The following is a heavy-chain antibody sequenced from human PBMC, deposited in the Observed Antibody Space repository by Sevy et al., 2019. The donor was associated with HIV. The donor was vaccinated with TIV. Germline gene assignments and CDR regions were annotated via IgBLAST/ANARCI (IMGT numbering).Heavy chain of an antibody. CDR3: AGRKVVDFWSGSIRGPWAGGPLFDY. J-gene: IGHJ4*02. D-gene: IGHD3-3*01. CDR2: ISHSGDST. V-gene: IGHV3-23*01. CDR1: GFTFSSYA. Sequence: GGSLRLSCTSSGFTFSSYAMNWVRQAPGKGLEWVSTISHSGDSTYYADSVKGRFTISRDNSENTLYLQMNSLRAEDTALYYCAGRKVVDFWSGSIRGPWAGGPLFDYWGQGTLVTVSS.